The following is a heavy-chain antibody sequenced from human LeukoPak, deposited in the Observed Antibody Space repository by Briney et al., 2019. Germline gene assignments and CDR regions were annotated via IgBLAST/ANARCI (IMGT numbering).Heavy chain of an antibody. CDR1: GGTFSSYA. Sequence: ASVKVSCKASGGTFSSYAISWVRQAPGQGLEWMGRIIPIFGTANYAQKFQGRVTITTDESTSTAYMELSSLRSEDTAVYYCATNGRGMTTFRSGGVNAIDIWGQGTMVTVSS. J-gene: IGHJ3*02. CDR3: ATNGRGMTTFRSGGVNAIDI. V-gene: IGHV1-69*05. CDR2: IIPIFGTA. D-gene: IGHD3-16*01.